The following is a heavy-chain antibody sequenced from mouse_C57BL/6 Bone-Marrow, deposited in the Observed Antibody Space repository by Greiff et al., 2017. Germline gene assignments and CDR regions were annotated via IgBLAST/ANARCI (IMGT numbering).Heavy chain of an antibody. CDR2: ISDGGSYT. D-gene: IGHD1-2*01. Sequence: EVQLVESGGGLVKPGGSLKLSCAASGFTFSSYAMSWVRQTPEKRLEWVATISDGGSYTYYPDNVKGRFTISRDNAKNNLYLQMSHLKSEDTAMYYCARGDYSGPGVYFDYWGQGTTLTVSS. CDR3: ARGDYSGPGVYFDY. J-gene: IGHJ2*01. CDR1: GFTFSSYA. V-gene: IGHV5-4*01.